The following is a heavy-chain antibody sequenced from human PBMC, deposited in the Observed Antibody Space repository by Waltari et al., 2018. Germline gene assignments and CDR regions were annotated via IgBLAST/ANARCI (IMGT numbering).Heavy chain of an antibody. CDR1: GYTFTDYY. J-gene: IGHJ1*01. Sequence: EVQLVQSGAEVKKPGATVKISCKASGYTFTDYYMHWVQQAPGKGLEWMGRVDPEDGETIDAEKVQGRVTITADTSTDTAYMELGSLRSEDTAVYYCATESSSSNFQHWGQGTLVTVSS. D-gene: IGHD6-13*01. CDR2: VDPEDGET. CDR3: ATESSSSNFQH. V-gene: IGHV1-69-2*01.